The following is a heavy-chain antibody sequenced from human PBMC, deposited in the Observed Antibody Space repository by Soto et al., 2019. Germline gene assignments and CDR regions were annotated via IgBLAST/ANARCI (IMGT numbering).Heavy chain of an antibody. CDR3: ARGDDYGDRKAD. D-gene: IGHD4-17*01. V-gene: IGHV3-30-3*01. J-gene: IGHJ4*02. Sequence: QVQLVESGGGVVQPGRSLRLSCAASGFTFSSYAMHWVRQAPGKGLEWVAVISYDGSNKYYADSVNGRFTISRDNSKNTLYLQMNSLRAEDTAVYYCARGDDYGDRKADWGQGTLVTVSS. CDR1: GFTFSSYA. CDR2: ISYDGSNK.